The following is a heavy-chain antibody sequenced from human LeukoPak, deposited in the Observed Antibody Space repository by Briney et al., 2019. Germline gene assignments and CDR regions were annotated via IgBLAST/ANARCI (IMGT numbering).Heavy chain of an antibody. J-gene: IGHJ4*02. D-gene: IGHD3-10*01. CDR3: ARVGSGSTQPGLGY. CDR1: GYTFTSYA. Sequence: GASVKVSCKASGYTFTSYAMNWGRQAPGQGLEWMGWINTNTGNPTYAQGFTGRFVFSLDTSVSTAYLQISSLKAEDTAVYYCARVGSGSTQPGLGYWGQGTLVTVSS. V-gene: IGHV7-4-1*02. CDR2: INTNTGNP.